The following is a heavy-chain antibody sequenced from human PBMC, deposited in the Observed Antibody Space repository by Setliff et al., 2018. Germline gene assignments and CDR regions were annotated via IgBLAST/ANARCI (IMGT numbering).Heavy chain of an antibody. V-gene: IGHV4-31*03. Sequence: PSETLSLTCTVSGGSISSGGYYWSWIRQHPGKGLEWIGYIYYSGSTYYNPSLKSRVTISVDTSKNQFSLKLSSVTAVDTAVYYCARVPRFTDTRNAFDIWGQGTMVTVS. J-gene: IGHJ3*02. CDR1: GGSISSGGYY. CDR2: IYYSGST. D-gene: IGHD5-18*01. CDR3: ARVPRFTDTRNAFDI.